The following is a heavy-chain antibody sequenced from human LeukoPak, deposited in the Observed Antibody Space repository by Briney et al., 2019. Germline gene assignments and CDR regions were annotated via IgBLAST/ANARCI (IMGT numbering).Heavy chain of an antibody. CDR3: ARDNIAASGVKYFQL. CDR1: GGTFSSYA. D-gene: IGHD6-13*01. Sequence: SVKVSCKASGGTFSSYAISWVRQAPGQGLEWMGGIIPIFGSTNYAQKFQDRLTLTTDESTSTAYMELSNLRSEDTAVYFCARDNIAASGVKYFQLWGPGTLVTISS. J-gene: IGHJ1*01. V-gene: IGHV1-69*05. CDR2: IIPIFGST.